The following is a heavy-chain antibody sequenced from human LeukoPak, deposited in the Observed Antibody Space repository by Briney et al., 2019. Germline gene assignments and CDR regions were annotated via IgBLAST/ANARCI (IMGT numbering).Heavy chain of an antibody. Sequence: GGSLRLSCAASGFTFSSYWMSWVRQAPGKGLEWVSSISSSSYIYYADSVKGRFTISRDNAKNSLYLQMNSLRAEDTAVYYCASPIAVAGTPGAFDIWGQGTMVTVSS. D-gene: IGHD6-19*01. CDR2: ISSSSYI. CDR1: GFTFSSYW. CDR3: ASPIAVAGTPGAFDI. J-gene: IGHJ3*02. V-gene: IGHV3-21*01.